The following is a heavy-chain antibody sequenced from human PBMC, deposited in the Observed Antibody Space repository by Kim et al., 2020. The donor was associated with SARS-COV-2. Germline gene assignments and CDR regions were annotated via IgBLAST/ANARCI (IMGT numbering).Heavy chain of an antibody. CDR3: AKYVGYFDY. Sequence: GGSLRLSCAASGFTFSSYGMHWVRQAPGKGLEWVAVISFDGSDKYYADSVKGRFTISRDNSKNTLYLQMNSLRAEDTAVYYCAKYVGYFDYWGQGTLVT. J-gene: IGHJ4*02. D-gene: IGHD2-8*01. CDR2: ISFDGSDK. CDR1: GFTFSSYG. V-gene: IGHV3-30*18.